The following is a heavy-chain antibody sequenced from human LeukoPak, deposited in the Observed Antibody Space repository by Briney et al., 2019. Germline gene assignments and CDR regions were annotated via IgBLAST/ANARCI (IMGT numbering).Heavy chain of an antibody. D-gene: IGHD2-2*01. V-gene: IGHV4-30-2*01. J-gene: IGHJ5*02. Sequence: SETLSLTCAVSGGSISSGGYSWSWIRQPPGKGLEWIGYIYHSGGTYYNPSLKSRVTISVDRSKNQFSLKLSSVTAADTAVYYCARGYNWFDPWGQGTLVTVSS. CDR1: GGSISSGGYS. CDR3: ARGYNWFDP. CDR2: IYHSGGT.